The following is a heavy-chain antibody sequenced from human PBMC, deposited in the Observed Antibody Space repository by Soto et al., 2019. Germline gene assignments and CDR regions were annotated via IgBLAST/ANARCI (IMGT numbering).Heavy chain of an antibody. CDR3: ARWGATYNGFDP. D-gene: IGHD1-26*01. Sequence: QVQLVQSGAEVKKPGASVKVSCKASGYTFTSYGISWVRQAPGQGLEWMGWISAYNGNTNYAQKLQGRVTMTTDTPTSKAYMGRRSLRSDDRAGYYCARWGATYNGFDPWGQEPWSPSPQ. J-gene: IGHJ5*02. CDR1: GYTFTSYG. V-gene: IGHV1-18*01. CDR2: ISAYNGNT.